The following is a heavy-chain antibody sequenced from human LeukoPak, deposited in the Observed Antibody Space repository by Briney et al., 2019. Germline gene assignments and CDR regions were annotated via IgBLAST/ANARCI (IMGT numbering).Heavy chain of an antibody. CDR1: GGSISSYY. D-gene: IGHD3-3*01. CDR2: IYYSGST. CDR3: ARGGSYYDFWSGYYDYYYYMDV. Sequence: SETLSLTCSISGGSISSYYWSWIRQPPGKGLEWIGYIYYSGSTNYNPSLKSQVTISVDTSKNQFSLRLTSVTAADTAVYYCARGGSYYDFWSGYYDYYYYMDVWGKGTTVTVSS. J-gene: IGHJ6*03. V-gene: IGHV4-59*01.